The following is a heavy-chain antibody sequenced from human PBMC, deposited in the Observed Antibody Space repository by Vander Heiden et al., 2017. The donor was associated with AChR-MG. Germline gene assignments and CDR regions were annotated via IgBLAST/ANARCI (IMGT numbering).Heavy chain of an antibody. CDR2: IYYSGST. D-gene: IGHD5-12*01. CDR3: ARQRRWLQLAYYFDY. V-gene: IGHV4-39*01. J-gene: IGHJ4*02. CDR1: GGSIRSSSYY. Sequence: QLQLQESGPGLVKPSETLSLTCTISGGSIRSSSYYWGWIRQPPGKGLEWIGSIYYSGSTYYNPSLKSRVTISVDTSKIQFSLKLSSVTAADTAVYYCARQRRWLQLAYYFDYWGQGTLVTVSS.